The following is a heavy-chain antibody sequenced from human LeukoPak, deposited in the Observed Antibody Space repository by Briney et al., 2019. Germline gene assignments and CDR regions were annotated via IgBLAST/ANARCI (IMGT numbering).Heavy chain of an antibody. Sequence: SETLSLTCAVSGGSISSSSSVCWTWVRQPPGEGLEWIGEIYHNGATNYNPSLKSRVTVLLDKSKNQFSLKLNSVTAADTALYYCARNGGNSDYDYWGQGTLVTVS. V-gene: IGHV4-4*02. J-gene: IGHJ4*02. CDR1: GGSISSSSSVC. CDR2: IYHNGAT. D-gene: IGHD4-23*01. CDR3: ARNGGNSDYDY.